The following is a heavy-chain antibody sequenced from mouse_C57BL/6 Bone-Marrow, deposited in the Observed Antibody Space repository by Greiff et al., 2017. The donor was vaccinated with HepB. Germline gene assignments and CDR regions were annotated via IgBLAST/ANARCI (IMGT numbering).Heavy chain of an antibody. J-gene: IGHJ2*01. Sequence: QVQLKESGAELVRPGASVTLSCKASGYTFTDYEMHWVKQTPVHGLEWIGAIDPETGGTAYNQKFKGKAILTADKSSSTAYMELRSLTSEDSAVYYCTRERGQLRLRDYFDYWGQGTTLTVSS. CDR1: GYTFTDYE. CDR3: TRERGQLRLRDYFDY. D-gene: IGHD3-2*02. V-gene: IGHV1-15*01. CDR2: IDPETGGT.